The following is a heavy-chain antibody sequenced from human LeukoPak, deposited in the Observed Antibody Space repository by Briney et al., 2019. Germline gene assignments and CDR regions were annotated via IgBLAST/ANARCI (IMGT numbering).Heavy chain of an antibody. CDR1: GYSFTNYW. D-gene: IGHD3-22*01. Sequence: GESLKISCKGSGYSFTNYWINWVRQMPGKGLEWMGRIDPTDSYTNYSPSFQGHVTISADKSISTTYLQWSSLKASDTAMYYCARRGGYYESFDYWGQGTLVTVSS. CDR2: IDPTDSYT. V-gene: IGHV5-10-1*01. CDR3: ARRGGYYESFDY. J-gene: IGHJ4*02.